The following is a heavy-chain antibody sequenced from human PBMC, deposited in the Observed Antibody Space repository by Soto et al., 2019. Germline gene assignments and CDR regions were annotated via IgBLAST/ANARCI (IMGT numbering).Heavy chain of an antibody. CDR1: GFTFNSYA. V-gene: IGHV3-23*01. Sequence: GGSLRLSCAASGFTFNSYAMSWVRQAPGKGLEWVSGVTASGDNTHYADSVKGRFTISRDNSRNTLDLQMNSLSAEDTAIYYCAKKRTSVTGSYYFDYWGQGTLVTVSS. CDR3: AKKRTSVTGSYYFDY. J-gene: IGHJ4*02. D-gene: IGHD3-9*01. CDR2: VTASGDNT.